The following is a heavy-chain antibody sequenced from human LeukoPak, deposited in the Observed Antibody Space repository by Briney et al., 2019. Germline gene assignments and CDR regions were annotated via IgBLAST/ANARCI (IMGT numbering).Heavy chain of an antibody. V-gene: IGHV1-46*01. CDR3: WRVDDYGGNSVGY. CDR1: GYRFTTYY. D-gene: IGHD4-23*01. CDR2: MNPRGGST. Sequence: GAPGKVSCKAFGYRFTTYYMHWVRQAPGKGVEGMGTMNPRGGSTNYPKKFQGRVTMIREPSTSTVNMELSHLGIEDTAVYYCWRVDDYGGNSVGYWGQGTLVTVSS. J-gene: IGHJ4*02.